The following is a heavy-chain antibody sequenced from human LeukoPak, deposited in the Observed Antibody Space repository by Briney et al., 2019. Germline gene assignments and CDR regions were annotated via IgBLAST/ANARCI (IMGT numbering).Heavy chain of an antibody. J-gene: IGHJ4*02. CDR1: GFTFSDYY. CDR2: ISSSGSTI. V-gene: IGHV3-11*01. CDR3: ASGRYKHYFDY. D-gene: IGHD3-9*01. Sequence: GGSLRLSCAASGFTFSDYYMSWNRQAPGKGLEWVSYISSSGSTIYYADSVKGRFTISRDNAKNSLYLQMNSLRAEDTAVYYCASGRYKHYFDYWGQGTLVTVSS.